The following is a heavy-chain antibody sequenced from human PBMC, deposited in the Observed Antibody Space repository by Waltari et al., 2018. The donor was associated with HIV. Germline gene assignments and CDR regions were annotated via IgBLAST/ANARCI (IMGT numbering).Heavy chain of an antibody. V-gene: IGHV3-30*17. J-gene: IGHJ6*02. Sequence: QVQLVESGGGVVQPGRSLRLSCAASGFTFSSYVMHWVRQAPGSGVGWVASISDEGSNIYYADSVGGCFTISRENAKNTLYVQMNRLTADDAGVYYCASNYVPNQNYYYCGMDVWGQGSTVAVSS. CDR1: GFTFSSYV. CDR3: ASNYVPNQNYYYCGMDV. CDR2: ISDEGSNI. D-gene: IGHD3-10*02.